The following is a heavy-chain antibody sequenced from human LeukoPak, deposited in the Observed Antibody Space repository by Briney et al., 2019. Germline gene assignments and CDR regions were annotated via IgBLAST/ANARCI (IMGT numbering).Heavy chain of an antibody. CDR1: GFAFSNYA. J-gene: IGHJ5*02. V-gene: IGHV3-23*01. Sequence: GGSLRLSCAASGFAFSNYAMNWVRQAPGKGLEWVSSISGSGDDPSYADSVKGRFTISRDNSRNTLYLQMNSLRAEDTAVYYCAKQFVDIWGQGTLVTVSS. CDR3: AKQFVDI. CDR2: ISGSGDDP. D-gene: IGHD5-24*01.